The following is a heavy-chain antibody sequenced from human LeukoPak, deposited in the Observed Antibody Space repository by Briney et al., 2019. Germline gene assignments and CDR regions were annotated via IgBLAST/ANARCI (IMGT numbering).Heavy chain of an antibody. CDR2: ISGSGRST. D-gene: IGHD3-10*01. J-gene: IGHJ4*02. CDR3: AKDRSWGGHGSGYFDY. Sequence: PGGSLRLSCAASGFTFNSYAMSWVRQAPGKGLEWVSAISGSGRSTYYADSVKGRFTISRDNSKNTLYLQMNSLRAEDTAVYYCAKDRSWGGHGSGYFDYWGQGTLVTVSS. V-gene: IGHV3-23*01. CDR1: GFTFNSYA.